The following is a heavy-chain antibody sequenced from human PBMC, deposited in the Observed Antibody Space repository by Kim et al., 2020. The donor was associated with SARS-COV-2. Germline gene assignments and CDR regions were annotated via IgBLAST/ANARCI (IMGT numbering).Heavy chain of an antibody. J-gene: IGHJ4*02. CDR3: ATTSGDWRFFDF. V-gene: IGHV4-34*01. Sequence: NYHPSLRSRVAISIDTSKNQFSLKLRSVTVADRAIYYCATTSGDWRFFDFWGQGTLVTVSS. D-gene: IGHD2-21*01.